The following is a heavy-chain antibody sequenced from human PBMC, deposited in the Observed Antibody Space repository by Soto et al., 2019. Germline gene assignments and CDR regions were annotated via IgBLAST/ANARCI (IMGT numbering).Heavy chain of an antibody. CDR3: AHIVVAGLGYYFDY. CDR1: GFSLSSTRMA. D-gene: IGHD6-19*01. CDR2: IYWDDDK. V-gene: IGHV2-5*02. Sequence: QITLKESGPPLVKPTQTLTLTCTFSGFSLSSTRMAVGWIRQPPGKALEWLALIYWDDDKRYSPFLKSRLTITKDTSKNQVVLTMSNMDPVDTARYYCAHIVVAGLGYYFDYWGQGTLGTVSS. J-gene: IGHJ4*02.